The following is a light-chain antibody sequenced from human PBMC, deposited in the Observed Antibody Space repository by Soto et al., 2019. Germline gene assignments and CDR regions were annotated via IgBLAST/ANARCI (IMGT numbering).Light chain of an antibody. CDR1: QDIRSE. CDR3: LQDNNYPRT. V-gene: IGKV1-6*01. CDR2: GAS. J-gene: IGKJ3*01. Sequence: IQMTQSPSSLSASVGDRVTFICRASQDIRSELSWFQQKPGRPPKLLIYGASIFQSGVPSRFSGSGSGTDFTLTIDSLQSEDFATYYCLQDNNYPRTFGPGTKVEVK.